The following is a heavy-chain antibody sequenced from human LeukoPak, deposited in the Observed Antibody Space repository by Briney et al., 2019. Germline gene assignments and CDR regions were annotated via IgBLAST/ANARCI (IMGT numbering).Heavy chain of an antibody. CDR2: IYSSGST. D-gene: IGHD5-18*01. Sequence: PSETLSLTCTVSGDSISTNYWSWIRQPPGKGLEWIGFIYSSGSTNYNPSLKSRVTISVDTSKSQFSLNLRSVTAADTAVYYCARHGPDTAMVDYWGQGTLVTVSS. V-gene: IGHV4-59*08. CDR3: ARHGPDTAMVDY. J-gene: IGHJ4*02. CDR1: GDSISTNY.